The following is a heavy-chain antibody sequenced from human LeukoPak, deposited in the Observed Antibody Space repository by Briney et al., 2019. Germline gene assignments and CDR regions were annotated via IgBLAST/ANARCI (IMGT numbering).Heavy chain of an antibody. CDR2: INAGNGNT. CDR3: ARGDYGDYYFDY. J-gene: IGHJ4*02. D-gene: IGHD4-17*01. CDR1: GYTFTSYA. Sequence: ASVKVSCKASGYTFTSYAMHWVRQAPGQRLEWMGWINAGNGNTKYSQKFRGRVTITRDTSASTAYMELSSLRSEDTAVYYCARGDYGDYYFDYWGQGTLVTVSS. V-gene: IGHV1-3*01.